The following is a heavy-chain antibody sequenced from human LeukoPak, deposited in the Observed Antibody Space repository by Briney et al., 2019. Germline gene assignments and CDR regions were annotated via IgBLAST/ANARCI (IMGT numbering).Heavy chain of an antibody. V-gene: IGHV3-7*01. Sequence: GGSLRLSCAASGFTFSSYWMSWVRQAPGKGLEWVAKIKQDGSEKYYVDSVKGRFTISRDNAKNSLYLQMNSLRAEDTAVYYCARAVYYYDSSGTHDAFDIWGQGTMVTVSS. D-gene: IGHD3-22*01. J-gene: IGHJ3*02. CDR1: GFTFSSYW. CDR3: ARAVYYYDSSGTHDAFDI. CDR2: IKQDGSEK.